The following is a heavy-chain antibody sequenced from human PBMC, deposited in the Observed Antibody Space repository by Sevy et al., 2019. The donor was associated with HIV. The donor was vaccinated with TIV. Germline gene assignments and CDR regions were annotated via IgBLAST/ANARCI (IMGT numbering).Heavy chain of an antibody. CDR2: ITSSSHIT. D-gene: IGHD3-10*01. CDR3: VRGSGIRNLYYFDH. CDR1: GFSLNSYS. V-gene: IGHV3-48*01. J-gene: IGHJ4*02. Sequence: GGSLRLSCEVPGFSLNSYSFNWVRQAPGKGLEWISYITSSSHITYYAESVQGRFTISRDNVKKSLYLQMNSLRVEDTAIYYCVRGSGIRNLYYFDHWGQGTLVTVSS.